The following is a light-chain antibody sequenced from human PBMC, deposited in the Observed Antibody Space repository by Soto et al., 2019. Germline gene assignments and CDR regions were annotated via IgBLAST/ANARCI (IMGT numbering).Light chain of an antibody. V-gene: IGLV9-49*01. J-gene: IGLJ2*01. CDR2: VGTGGIVG. CDR3: GADHGSGSNFVYVV. CDR1: SGYGNYK. Sequence: QSVLTQPPSASASLGASVTLTCTLSSGYGNYKVDWYQQRPGKGPRFGMRVGTGGIVGSKGDGIPDRFSVLGSGLNRYLTIKNIQEEDESDYHCGADHGSGSNFVYVVFGGGTKLTVL.